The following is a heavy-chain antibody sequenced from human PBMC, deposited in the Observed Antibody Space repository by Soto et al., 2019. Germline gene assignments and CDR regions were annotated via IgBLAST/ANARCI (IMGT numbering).Heavy chain of an antibody. D-gene: IGHD3-10*01. V-gene: IGHV1-69*13. CDR1: GGTFSSYA. J-gene: IGHJ6*02. Sequence: ASVKVSCKASGGTFSSYAISWVRQAPGQGLEWMGGIIPIFGTANYAQKFQGRVTITADESTSTAYMGLGSLGSEDTAVYYCARDVGRVTMVRGVITHPAPTLYYYGMDVWGQGTTVTVSS. CDR3: ARDVGRVTMVRGVITHPAPTLYYYGMDV. CDR2: IIPIFGTA.